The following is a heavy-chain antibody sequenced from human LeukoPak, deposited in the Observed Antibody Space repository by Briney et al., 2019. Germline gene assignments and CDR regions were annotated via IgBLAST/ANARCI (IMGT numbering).Heavy chain of an antibody. CDR3: ARGYPHSTTAAGTYFQH. CDR1: GYTFSGYY. Sequence: GASVKVSCKASGYTFSGYYMHWVRQAPGQGLEWMGWINPNSGGTNYAQKFQGRVTMTRDTSISTAYMELSRLRSDDTAVYYCARGYPHSTTAAGTYFQHWGQGTLVTVSS. J-gene: IGHJ1*01. D-gene: IGHD6-13*01. CDR2: INPNSGGT. V-gene: IGHV1-2*02.